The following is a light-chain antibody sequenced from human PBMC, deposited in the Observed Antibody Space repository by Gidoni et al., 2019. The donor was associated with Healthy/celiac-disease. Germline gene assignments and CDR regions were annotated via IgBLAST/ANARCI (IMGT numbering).Light chain of an antibody. CDR1: SSDVGGYND. Sequence: QSALTQPRSVSGFPGQSVTISSTGTSSDVGGYNDGSWHQQHPGKAPKLMIYDVSKRPSGVPDRFSGSKSGNTASLTISGLQAEDEAYYYCCTYAGSLFGGGTKLTVL. J-gene: IGLJ2*01. V-gene: IGLV2-11*01. CDR2: DVS. CDR3: CTYAGSL.